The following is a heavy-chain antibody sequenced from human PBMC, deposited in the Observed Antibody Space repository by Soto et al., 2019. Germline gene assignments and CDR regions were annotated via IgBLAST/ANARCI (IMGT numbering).Heavy chain of an antibody. CDR3: ARDQLYYNDISGRPLNAFDV. CDR2: IGYGRSNK. D-gene: IGHD3-22*01. Sequence: LRLSCAASGFTFSSYGMHWVRQAPGKGLECVSYIGYGRSNKYYADSVKGRFTISRDNAKNSLYLQMNSLRAEDTAVYYCARDQLYYNDISGRPLNAFDVWGQGTMVTVSS. V-gene: IGHV3-48*01. CDR1: GFTFSSYG. J-gene: IGHJ3*01.